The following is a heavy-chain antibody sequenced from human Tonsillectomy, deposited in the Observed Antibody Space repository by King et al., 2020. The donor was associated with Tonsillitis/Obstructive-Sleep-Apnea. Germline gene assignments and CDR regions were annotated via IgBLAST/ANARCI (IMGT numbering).Heavy chain of an antibody. D-gene: IGHD5-12*01. V-gene: IGHV4-59*01. CDR1: SASISSYS. CDR2: IYNSGST. CDR3: ARAPVATTVDY. Sequence: VQLQESGPGLVKPSETLSLTCTVSSASISSYSWSWIRQPPGKGLGWIGYIYNSGSTNYNPSLKSRVTISVDTSKNQFSLKLRSVTTMDTAVYYCARAPVATTVDYWGQGTLVTVSS. J-gene: IGHJ4*02.